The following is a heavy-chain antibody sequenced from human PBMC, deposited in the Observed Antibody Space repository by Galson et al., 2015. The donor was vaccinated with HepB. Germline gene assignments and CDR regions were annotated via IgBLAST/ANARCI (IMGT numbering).Heavy chain of an antibody. J-gene: IGHJ4*02. Sequence: SLRLSCAASGFTFSSYAMHWVRQAPGKGLEWVAVISYDGSNKYYADSVKGRFTISRDNSKNTLYLQMNSLRAEDTAVYYCAREQKSGLRYFDWSYPDYWGQGTLVTVSS. CDR1: GFTFSSYA. CDR2: ISYDGSNK. CDR3: AREQKSGLRYFDWSYPDY. D-gene: IGHD3-9*01. V-gene: IGHV3-30-3*01.